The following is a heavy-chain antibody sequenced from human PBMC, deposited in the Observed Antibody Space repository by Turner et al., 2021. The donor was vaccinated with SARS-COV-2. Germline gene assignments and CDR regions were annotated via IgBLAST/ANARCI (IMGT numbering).Heavy chain of an antibody. V-gene: IGHV4-39*01. CDR3: ARQDYDFWSGYPNWLDP. CDR2: VYYRGSS. CDR1: GGSISGSNYY. D-gene: IGHD3-3*01. Sequence: QLQLQESGPGLLKRSETLSPTCTVSGGSISGSNYYWGRIRQPPGKGLEWIGCVYYRGSSYYNPSLESRVIITADTTKNQFSLKLISVTAADTAMYFCARQDYDFWSGYPNWLDPWGQGTLVIVSS. J-gene: IGHJ5*02.